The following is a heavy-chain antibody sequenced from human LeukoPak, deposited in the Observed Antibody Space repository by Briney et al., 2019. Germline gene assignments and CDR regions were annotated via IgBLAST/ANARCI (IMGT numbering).Heavy chain of an antibody. D-gene: IGHD2-15*01. J-gene: IGHJ6*03. Sequence: PSETLSLTCAVYGGSFSGYYWRWIRQSPGKGLEWIGEINDSGSTNYDPSLKSRVTISVDTSKNQISLKLTSVTAADTAVYYCARVAEDPIYYYYYMDVWGKGTTVTVSS. CDR3: ARVAEDPIYYYYYMDV. CDR2: INDSGST. CDR1: GGSFSGYY. V-gene: IGHV4-34*01.